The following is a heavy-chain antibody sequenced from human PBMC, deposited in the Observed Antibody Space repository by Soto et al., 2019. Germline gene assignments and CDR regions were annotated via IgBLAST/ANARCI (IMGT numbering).Heavy chain of an antibody. D-gene: IGHD6-19*01. CDR1: GYSFTSYW. CDR2: IYPGDSGT. J-gene: IGHJ4*02. Sequence: GESPKISCKGSGYSFTSYWIGWVRQMPGKGLEWMGIIYPGDSGTRYSPSFQGQVTLSADKSISTAYLQWSSLKASDTAMYYCASTGNPGYSSGWYAVYWGQGTLVTVSS. CDR3: ASTGNPGYSSGWYAVY. V-gene: IGHV5-51*01.